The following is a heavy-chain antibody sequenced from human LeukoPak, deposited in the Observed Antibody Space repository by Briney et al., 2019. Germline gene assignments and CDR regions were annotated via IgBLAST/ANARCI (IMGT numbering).Heavy chain of an antibody. CDR1: GFTFSSYA. Sequence: PGRSLRLSCAASGFTFSSYAMHWVRQAPGKGLEWVAVVSCDGSNKYYANSVKGRFTISRDKSKNTLHLQMNSLRAEDTAIYYCARDTSFAVGATLDFWGQGTLVTVSS. CDR2: VSCDGSNK. CDR3: ARDTSFAVGATLDF. V-gene: IGHV3-30*04. J-gene: IGHJ4*02. D-gene: IGHD1-26*01.